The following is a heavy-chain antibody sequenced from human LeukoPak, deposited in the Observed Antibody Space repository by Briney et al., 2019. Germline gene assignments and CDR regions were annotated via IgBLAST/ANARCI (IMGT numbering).Heavy chain of an antibody. V-gene: IGHV4-59*08. Sequence: SETLSLTCTVSGGSMSSYYWSWIRQPPGKGLEWIGYIYYSGSTKYNPSLKSRVTISVDTSKNQFSLKLSSVTAADTAAYYCARGARAGYNLEPFDYWGQGTLVTVSS. CDR2: IYYSGST. CDR1: GGSMSSYY. D-gene: IGHD5-24*01. CDR3: ARGARAGYNLEPFDY. J-gene: IGHJ4*02.